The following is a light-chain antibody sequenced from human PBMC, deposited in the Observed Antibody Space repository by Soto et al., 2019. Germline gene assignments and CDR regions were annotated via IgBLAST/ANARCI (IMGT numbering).Light chain of an antibody. J-gene: IGLJ3*02. Sequence: QSALTHPPSASGSPGQSVTISCTGTSSDVGGYNSVSLYQQHPGRAPKLLIYEVNKRPSGVPDRFSASKSDNTASLTVSGLQADDEADYYCTSYAGSRNLVFGGGTKLTVL. CDR1: SSDVGGYNS. CDR3: TSYAGSRNLV. CDR2: EVN. V-gene: IGLV2-8*01.